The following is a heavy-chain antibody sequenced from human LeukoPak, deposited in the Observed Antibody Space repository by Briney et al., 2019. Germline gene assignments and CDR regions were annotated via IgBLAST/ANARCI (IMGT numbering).Heavy chain of an antibody. Sequence: ASVKVSCKASGYTFTGYYMHWVRQAPGQGLEGMGWINPNSGGTNSAQTFQGRVSMTSDTSINTAHMELSRLRSDDTAVYYCATYPGSVAPGGMDVWGQGTTVTVSS. V-gene: IGHV1-2*02. CDR3: ATYPGSVAPGGMDV. J-gene: IGHJ6*02. D-gene: IGHD2-2*01. CDR2: INPNSGGT. CDR1: GYTFTGYY.